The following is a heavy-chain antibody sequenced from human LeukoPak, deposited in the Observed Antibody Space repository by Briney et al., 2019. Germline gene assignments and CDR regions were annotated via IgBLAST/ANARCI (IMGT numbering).Heavy chain of an antibody. Sequence: GGSLRLSCAASGFPFADYSLHWVRRAPGKGVEWVALMSFDRNFENFADSVKGRFTISRDTARNTLYLHMGSLGVEDSAVYYCARVGETGTVTMELDLWGQGALVTVSS. CDR2: MSFDRNFE. J-gene: IGHJ1*01. CDR1: GFPFADYS. V-gene: IGHV3-30*04. D-gene: IGHD5-24*01. CDR3: ARVGETGTVTMELDL.